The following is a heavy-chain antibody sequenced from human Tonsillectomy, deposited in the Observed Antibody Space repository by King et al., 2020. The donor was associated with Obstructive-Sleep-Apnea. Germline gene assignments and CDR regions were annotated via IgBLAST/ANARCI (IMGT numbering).Heavy chain of an antibody. CDR2: ISGRGDTT. J-gene: IGHJ6*02. CDR1: GLTFSSYA. Sequence: VQLVEFGGGLVQPGGSLRLSCAVSGLTFSSYAMTWVRQAPGKGLEWVSAISGRGDTTYYADSLKGRFSISRDNSKNTLYLQVNSLRAEDTAVYYCATCSLVYYYAMDVWGQGTTVTVSS. CDR3: ATCSLVYYYAMDV. D-gene: IGHD3-10*02. V-gene: IGHV3-23*04.